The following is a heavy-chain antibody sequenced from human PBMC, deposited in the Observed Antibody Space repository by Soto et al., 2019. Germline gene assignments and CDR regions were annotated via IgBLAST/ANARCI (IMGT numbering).Heavy chain of an antibody. J-gene: IGHJ6*02. CDR1: GGTFSSYA. CDR3: ARVGAIAVAGTGLNYYYYGMDV. Sequence: SVKVSCKASGGTFSSYAISWVRQAPGQGLEWMGGIIPIFGTANYAQEFQGRVTITADESTSTAYMELSSLRSEDTAVYYCARVGAIAVAGTGLNYYYYGMDVWGQGTTVTVSS. CDR2: IIPIFGTA. V-gene: IGHV1-69*13. D-gene: IGHD6-19*01.